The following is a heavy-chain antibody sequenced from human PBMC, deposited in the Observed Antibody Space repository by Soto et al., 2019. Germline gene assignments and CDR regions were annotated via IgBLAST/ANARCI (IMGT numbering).Heavy chain of an antibody. CDR1: GGTFSSYA. V-gene: IGHV1-69*12. J-gene: IGHJ4*02. D-gene: IGHD3-10*01. CDR2: IIPIFGTA. Sequence: QVQLVQSGAEVKKPGSSVKVSCKASGGTFSSYAISWVRQAPGQGLEWMGGIIPIFGTANYAQKFQGRVTITADESTSTAYMELSSLRSEDTPVYYCARPVVRGEIGYFDYWGQGTLVTVSS. CDR3: ARPVVRGEIGYFDY.